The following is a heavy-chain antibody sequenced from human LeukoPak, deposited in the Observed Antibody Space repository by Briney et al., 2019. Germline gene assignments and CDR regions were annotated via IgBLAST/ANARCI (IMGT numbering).Heavy chain of an antibody. CDR3: VRKRALRGANYWYFDI. D-gene: IGHD3-10*01. J-gene: IGHJ2*01. CDR2: ISSSSGTI. Sequence: PGGSLRLSCAVYGFTFRSYSMNWVRQAPGKGLEWISYISSSSGTIYEAESVKGRFTISRDNGKNSLFLHMNSLRVEDTAVYYCVRKRALRGANYWYFDIWGRGTLVTVSS. CDR1: GFTFRSYS. V-gene: IGHV3-48*01.